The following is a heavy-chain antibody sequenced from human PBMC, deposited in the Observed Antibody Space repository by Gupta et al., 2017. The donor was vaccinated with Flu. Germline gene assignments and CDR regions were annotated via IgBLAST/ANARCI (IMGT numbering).Heavy chain of an antibody. CDR1: GGSFSGYY. V-gene: IGHV4-34*01. CDR2: INHSGST. CDR3: ASRRVMNGWGQQLVRNKYFQH. D-gene: IGHD6-13*01. J-gene: IGHJ1*01. Sequence: QVQLQQWGAGLLKPSETLSLTCAVYGGSFSGYYWSWIRQPPGKGLEWIGEINHSGSTNYNPSLKSRVTISVDTSKNQFSLKLSSVTAADTAVYYCASRRVMNGWGQQLVRNKYFQHWGQGTLVTVSS.